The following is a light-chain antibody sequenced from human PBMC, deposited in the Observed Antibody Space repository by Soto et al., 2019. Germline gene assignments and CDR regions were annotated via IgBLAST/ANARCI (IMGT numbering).Light chain of an antibody. Sequence: EIVMTQSPATLSVSPGERVTLSCRASQSVTSNLAWYQQKPGQAPILLIFGASTRATGLPARFSGSGSGTDFTLTISRLEPEDFAVYYCQQYGSSPQTFGQGTKVDI. CDR1: QSVTSN. CDR2: GAS. CDR3: QQYGSSPQT. V-gene: IGKV3-15*01. J-gene: IGKJ1*01.